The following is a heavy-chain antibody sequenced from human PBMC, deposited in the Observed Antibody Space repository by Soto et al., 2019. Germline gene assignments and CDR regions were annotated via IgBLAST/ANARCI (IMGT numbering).Heavy chain of an antibody. J-gene: IGHJ3*02. Sequence: GGSLRLSCAASGFTFSSYSMNWVRQAPGKGLEWVSYISSSSSTIYYADSVKGRFTISRDNAKNSLYLQMNSLRAEDTAVYYCARDSGRGITRTTNAFDIWGQGTMVTVSS. V-gene: IGHV3-48*04. D-gene: IGHD1-20*01. CDR3: ARDSGRGITRTTNAFDI. CDR2: ISSSSSTI. CDR1: GFTFSSYS.